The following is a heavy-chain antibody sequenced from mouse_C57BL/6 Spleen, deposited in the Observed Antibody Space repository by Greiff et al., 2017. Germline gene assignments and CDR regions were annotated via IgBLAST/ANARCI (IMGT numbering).Heavy chain of an antibody. CDR3: ARESGYGGFAY. V-gene: IGHV1-78*01. CDR2: IYPRDGST. D-gene: IGHD2-2*01. CDR1: GYTFPDHT. Sequence: VPLQQSDAELVKPGASVKISCKVSGYTFPDHTIHWMKQRPEQGLDWIGYIYPRDGSTKYNEKFKGKATLTADKSSRPSYMQLNSLTSEDSAVYFGARESGYGGFAYWGQGTLVTVSA. J-gene: IGHJ3*01.